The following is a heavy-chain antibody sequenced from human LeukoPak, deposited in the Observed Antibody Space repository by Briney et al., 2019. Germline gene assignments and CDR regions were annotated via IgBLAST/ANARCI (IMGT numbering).Heavy chain of an antibody. CDR1: GFTFYDYA. J-gene: IGHJ4*02. CDR3: AKVGPMYYYDSSGYYYFDY. V-gene: IGHV3-9*01. D-gene: IGHD3-22*01. CDR2: ISWNSGSI. Sequence: GRSLRLSCAASGFTFYDYAMHWVRQAPGKGLEWVSGISWNSGSIGYADSVKGRFTISRDNAKNSLYLQMNSLRAEDTALYYCAKVGPMYYYDSSGYYYFDYWGQGTLVTVSS.